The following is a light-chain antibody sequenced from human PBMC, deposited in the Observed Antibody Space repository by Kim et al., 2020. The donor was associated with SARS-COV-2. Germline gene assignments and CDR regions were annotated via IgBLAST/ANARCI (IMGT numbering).Light chain of an antibody. CDR1: QSIDNY. CDR3: QKYNSGPYT. CDR2: GAS. J-gene: IGKJ2*01. V-gene: IGKV1-27*01. Sequence: SASVGDRVTITGRASQSIDNYLAWYQQKPGKVPKLLIYGASTLQPGVPSRFSGSASGTDFTLTISSLQPEDVATYYCQKYNSGPYTFGQGTKLEI.